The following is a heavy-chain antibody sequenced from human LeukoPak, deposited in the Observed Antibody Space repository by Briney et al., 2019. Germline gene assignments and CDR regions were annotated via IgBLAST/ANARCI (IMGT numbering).Heavy chain of an antibody. Sequence: AGGSLRLSCAASGFTFSSYGIHWVRQAPGKGLERVAVISYDGSNKFYADSVKGRFTISRDNSKNTLYLQMNSLRPEDTAIYYCARDPILVRGYFDYWGQGTLVTVSS. CDR1: GFTFSSYG. CDR3: ARDPILVRGYFDY. CDR2: ISYDGSNK. D-gene: IGHD3-10*01. V-gene: IGHV3-30*03. J-gene: IGHJ4*02.